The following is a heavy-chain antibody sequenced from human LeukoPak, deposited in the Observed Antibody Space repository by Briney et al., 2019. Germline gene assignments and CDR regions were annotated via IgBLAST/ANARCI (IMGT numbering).Heavy chain of an antibody. CDR3: ARDRGGSYSAIDY. CDR2: ISSSSSTI. J-gene: IGHJ4*02. D-gene: IGHD1-26*01. CDR1: GFTFSSYS. Sequence: PGGSLRLSCAASGFTFSSYSMNWVRQAPGKGLEWVSFISSSSSTIYYADSVKGRFTTSRDNAKNSLYLQMNSLRAEDTAVYYCARDRGGSYSAIDYWAQGTLVTVSS. V-gene: IGHV3-48*04.